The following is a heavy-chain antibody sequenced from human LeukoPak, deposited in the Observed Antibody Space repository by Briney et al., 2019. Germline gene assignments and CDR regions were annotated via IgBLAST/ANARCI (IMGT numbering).Heavy chain of an antibody. J-gene: IGHJ4*02. CDR1: GFTFSSYS. CDR2: ISSSSSYI. V-gene: IGHV3-21*01. D-gene: IGHD3-22*01. CDR3: ARESGATYDSSGYPNDY. Sequence: GGSLRLSCAASGFTFSSYSMNWVRQAPGKGLEWVSFISSSSSYIYYADSVKGRFTISRDNAKNSLYLQMNSLRAEDTAVYYCARESGATYDSSGYPNDYWGQGTLVTVSS.